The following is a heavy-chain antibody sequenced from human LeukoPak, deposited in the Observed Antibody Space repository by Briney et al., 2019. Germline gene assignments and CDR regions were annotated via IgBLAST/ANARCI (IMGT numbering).Heavy chain of an antibody. CDR3: ARDRPYVEMATTFDY. CDR2: IYPSGRT. Sequence: SETLSLTCTVSGGSISSGSYYWSWIRQPAGKGLEWIGRIYPSGRTNYKPSLKSRVTISLDTSKNQFSLKLSSVTAADTAVYYCARDRPYVEMATTFDYWGQGTLVTVSS. V-gene: IGHV4-61*02. J-gene: IGHJ4*02. D-gene: IGHD5-24*01. CDR1: GGSISSGSYY.